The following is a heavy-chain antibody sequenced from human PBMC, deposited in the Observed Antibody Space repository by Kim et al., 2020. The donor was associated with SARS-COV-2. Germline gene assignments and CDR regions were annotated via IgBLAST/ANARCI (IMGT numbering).Heavy chain of an antibody. CDR3: ARGPPLHGYSSSRQGAFAI. J-gene: IGHJ3*02. Sequence: ASVKVSCKASGYTFTSYYMHWVRQAPGQGLEWMGIINPSGGSTSYAQKFQGRVTMTRDTSTSTVYMELSSLRSEDTAVYYCARGPPLHGYSSSRQGAFAIWGQGTMVTVSS. D-gene: IGHD6-13*01. CDR2: INPSGGST. CDR1: GYTFTSYY. V-gene: IGHV1-46*01.